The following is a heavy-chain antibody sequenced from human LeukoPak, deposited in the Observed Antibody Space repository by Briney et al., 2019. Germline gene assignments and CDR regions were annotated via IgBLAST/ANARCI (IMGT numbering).Heavy chain of an antibody. J-gene: IGHJ4*02. CDR3: AKGSGWLQLKYYFDY. CDR2: ISYDGSNK. CDR1: GFTFSSYG. Sequence: PGGSLRLSCAASGFTFSSYGMHWVRQAPGKGLEWVAVISYDGSNKYYADSVKGRFTISRDNSKNTLYLQMNSLRAEDAAVYYCAKGSGWLQLKYYFDYWGQGTLVTVSS. D-gene: IGHD5-24*01. V-gene: IGHV3-30*18.